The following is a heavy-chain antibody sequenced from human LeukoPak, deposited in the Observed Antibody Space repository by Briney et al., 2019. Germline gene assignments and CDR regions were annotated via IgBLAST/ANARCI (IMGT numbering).Heavy chain of an antibody. CDR3: TRHDVAPVMGHGVAV. Sequence: SETLSLTCTVSGAFIGSYYWSWIRQPPGKGLEWIGFISQNGDPHYTSPLKSRITISRDMSENQISLSLSSVTAADTAEYYCTRHDVAPVMGHGVAVWGQGTTVTVSS. J-gene: IGHJ6*02. V-gene: IGHV4-59*08. CDR1: GAFIGSYY. D-gene: IGHD3-16*01. CDR2: ISQNGDP.